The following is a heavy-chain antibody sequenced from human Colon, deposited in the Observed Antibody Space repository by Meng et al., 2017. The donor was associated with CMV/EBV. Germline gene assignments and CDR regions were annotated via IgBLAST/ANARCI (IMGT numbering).Heavy chain of an antibody. CDR3: ARGGGTPIRGVLPFDF. V-gene: IGHV4-34*01. CDR2: IDHTGST. J-gene: IGHJ4*02. Sequence: QVQLQQWGAGRLRPSEPLSLTCPLDGGSFSPYYWSWIRQSPGKGLEWIAEIDHTGSTNYNPSLKSRVTISIDTSNSHFSLNLTSATAADTAVYYCARGGGTPIRGVLPFDFWGQGTLVTVSS. CDR1: GGSFSPYY. D-gene: IGHD3-10*01.